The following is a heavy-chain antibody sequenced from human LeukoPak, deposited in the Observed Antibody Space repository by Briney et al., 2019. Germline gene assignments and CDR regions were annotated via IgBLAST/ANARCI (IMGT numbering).Heavy chain of an antibody. Sequence: PSETLSLTCAVYGGSFSGYYWSWIRQPPGKGLEWIGEINHSGSTNYNPSLKSRVTISVDTSKNQFSLKLSSVTAADTAVYYCATSGYSWFDPWGQGTLVTVSS. D-gene: IGHD5-12*01. V-gene: IGHV4-34*01. CDR1: GGSFSGYY. J-gene: IGHJ5*02. CDR2: INHSGST. CDR3: ATSGYSWFDP.